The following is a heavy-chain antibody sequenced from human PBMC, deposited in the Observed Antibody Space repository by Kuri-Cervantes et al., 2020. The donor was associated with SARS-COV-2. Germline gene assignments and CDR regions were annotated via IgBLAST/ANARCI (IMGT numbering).Heavy chain of an antibody. CDR2: INYRGST. D-gene: IGHD2-2*02. J-gene: IGHJ5*02. CDR1: GGSISSNSYY. V-gene: IGHV4-39*01. CDR3: ARVGDIVVVPAAITA. Sequence: ESLKISCTVSGGSISSNSYYWGWIRQPPGKGLEWIGNINYRGSTYYNPSLKSRVTISVDTSKNQFSLKLSSVTAADTAVYYCARVGDIVVVPAAITAWGQGTLVTVSS.